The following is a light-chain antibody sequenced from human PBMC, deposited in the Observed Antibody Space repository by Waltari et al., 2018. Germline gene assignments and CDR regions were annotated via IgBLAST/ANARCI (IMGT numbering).Light chain of an antibody. J-gene: IGLJ2*01. CDR1: SSNIRAAYD. CDR3: QSSDSSLSVVV. V-gene: IGLV1-40*01. Sequence: QSVLTQPPSVSGSPGQRVTISCTGSSSNIRAAYDVHWYQQRPGTAPKLLIHGDSNRPSGVPDRFSGSKSGTSASLAITGLQAEDEADYYCQSSDSSLSVVVFGGGTKLTVL. CDR2: GDS.